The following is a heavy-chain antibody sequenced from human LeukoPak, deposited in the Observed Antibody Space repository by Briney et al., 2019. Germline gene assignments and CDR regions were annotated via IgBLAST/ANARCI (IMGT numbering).Heavy chain of an antibody. CDR3: ARGTFDSSGYYLFDY. V-gene: IGHV4-4*07. CDR1: GGSISTNY. Sequence: KPSETLSLTCTVSGGSISTNYWSWIRQPAGKGLEWIGRIYNSGNTNYSPSLESRVTMSADTSKNQFSLKLSSVTAADTAVYCCARGTFDSSGYYLFDYWGQGTLVTVSS. J-gene: IGHJ4*02. D-gene: IGHD3-22*01. CDR2: IYNSGNT.